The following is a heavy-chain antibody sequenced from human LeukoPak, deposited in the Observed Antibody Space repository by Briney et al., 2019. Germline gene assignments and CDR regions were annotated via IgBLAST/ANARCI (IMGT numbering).Heavy chain of an antibody. D-gene: IGHD2-2*01. V-gene: IGHV1-24*01. Sequence: ASVKVSCKVSGYTLTELSMHWVRQAPGKGLEWMGGFDPEDGETIYAQKFQGRVTMTEDTSTDTAYMKLSSLRSEDTAVYYCATSDGRWGLSSRDPTFDYWGQGTLVTVSS. CDR3: ATSDGRWGLSSRDPTFDY. J-gene: IGHJ4*02. CDR1: GYTLTELS. CDR2: FDPEDGET.